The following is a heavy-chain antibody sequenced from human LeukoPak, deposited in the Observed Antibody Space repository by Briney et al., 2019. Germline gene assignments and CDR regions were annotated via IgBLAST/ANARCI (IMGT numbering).Heavy chain of an antibody. CDR1: GFSLSSSGVA. Sequence: SGPTLVKPTQTPTLTCTFSGFSLSSSGVAVGWIRQPPGKALEWLALIYWDDEEHCSPSLKNRLTITKDTSKNQVVLTMTNMDSVDTATYYCAHRRGGVFDYWGQGTLVTVSS. D-gene: IGHD2-8*02. V-gene: IGHV2-5*02. CDR2: IYWDDEE. CDR3: AHRRGGVFDY. J-gene: IGHJ4*02.